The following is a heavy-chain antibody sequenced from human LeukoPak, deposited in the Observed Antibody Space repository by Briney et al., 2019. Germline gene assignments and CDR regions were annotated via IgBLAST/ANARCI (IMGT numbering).Heavy chain of an antibody. Sequence: GGTLRLSCAASGFTFSDYYMSWIRQAPGKGLEWVSYISSSGSTIYYADSVKGRFTISRDNAKNSLYLQMNSLRAEDTAVYYCARARRTSSLTWGSGAFDIWGQGTMVTVSS. V-gene: IGHV3-11*01. CDR1: GFTFSDYY. CDR3: ARARRTSSLTWGSGAFDI. CDR2: ISSSGSTI. D-gene: IGHD1/OR15-1a*01. J-gene: IGHJ3*02.